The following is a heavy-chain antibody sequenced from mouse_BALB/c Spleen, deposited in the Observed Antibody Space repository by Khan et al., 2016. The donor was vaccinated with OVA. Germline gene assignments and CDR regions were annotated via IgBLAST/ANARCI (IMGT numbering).Heavy chain of an antibody. D-gene: IGHD3-1*01. CDR2: IDPANGNT. V-gene: IGHV14-3*02. Sequence: EVQLQESGAELVKPGASVKLSCTASGFNIKDTYMHWVKPRPEQDLEWIGRIDPANGNTKYDPKFQGKATITADTSSNTVYLHLSSLTSEDTAVYYCARGAPGLAWFAYWGQGTLVTVSA. CDR3: ARGAPGLAWFAY. J-gene: IGHJ3*01. CDR1: GFNIKDTY.